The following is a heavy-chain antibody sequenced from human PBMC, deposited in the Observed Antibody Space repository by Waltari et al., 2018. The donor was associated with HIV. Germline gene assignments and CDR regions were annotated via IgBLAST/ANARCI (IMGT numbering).Heavy chain of an antibody. CDR1: GGTFSNYA. Sequence: QVQLVQSGSEVKKPGSSVKVSCRASGGTFSNYAIGWVRQAPGQGLEWMGRIIPVSGVANYAQQFQGRVTIIADKSTGTSYMELTSLRSDDTAVYYCARVQSGSFHVYFDSWGQGTLVTVSS. D-gene: IGHD1-26*01. V-gene: IGHV1-69*04. CDR3: ARVQSGSFHVYFDS. J-gene: IGHJ4*02. CDR2: IIPVSGVA.